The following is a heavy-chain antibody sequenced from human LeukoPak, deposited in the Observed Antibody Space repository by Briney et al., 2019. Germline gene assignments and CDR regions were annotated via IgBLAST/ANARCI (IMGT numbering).Heavy chain of an antibody. D-gene: IGHD5-12*01. J-gene: IGHJ4*02. Sequence: GGSLRLSCAASGFTFSSYDMHWVRQAPGKGLEWVAVISYDGSNKYYADSVKGRFTISRDNSKNTLYLQMNSLRAEDTAVYYCAKDWDIAFDYWGQGTLVTVSS. CDR3: AKDWDIAFDY. CDR1: GFTFSSYD. CDR2: ISYDGSNK. V-gene: IGHV3-30*18.